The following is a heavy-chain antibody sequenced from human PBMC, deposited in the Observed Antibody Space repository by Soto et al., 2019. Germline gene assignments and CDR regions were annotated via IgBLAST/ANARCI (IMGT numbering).Heavy chain of an antibody. J-gene: IGHJ4*01. CDR2: INHSGIT. D-gene: IGHD6-19*01. V-gene: IGHV4-34*01. CDR1: GGSFSGFY. CDR3: ASVHVMVVAGSIFDY. Sequence: SENLALTCAVYGGSFSGFYWSWIRQPPGKGLEWIGEINHSGITNYNPSLKSRVTLSVDTSNNQFSLKLTSVTAADTAVYYCASVHVMVVAGSIFDYWGHGTLVTVSS.